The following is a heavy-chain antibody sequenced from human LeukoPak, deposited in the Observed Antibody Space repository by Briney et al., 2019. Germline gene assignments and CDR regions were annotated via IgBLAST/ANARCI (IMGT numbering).Heavy chain of an antibody. CDR2: INHSGST. J-gene: IGHJ4*02. V-gene: IGHV4-34*01. D-gene: IGHD3-16*02. Sequence: PSETLSLTCAVYGGSFSGYHWSWIRQPPGKGLEWIGEINHSGSTNYNPSLKSRVTISVDTSKNQFSLKLTSVTAADTAVYYCARGRGYNSFDYWGQGTLVTVSS. CDR3: ARGRGYNSFDY. CDR1: GGSFSGYH.